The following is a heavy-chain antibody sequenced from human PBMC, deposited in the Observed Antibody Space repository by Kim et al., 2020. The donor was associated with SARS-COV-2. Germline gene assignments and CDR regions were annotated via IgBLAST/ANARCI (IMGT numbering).Heavy chain of an antibody. CDR1: GGSIRSSSW. CDR2: IYHSGST. J-gene: IGHJ4*02. Sequence: SETLSLTCAVSGGSIRSSSWWSWVRQPPGKGLEWIGEIYHSGSTNYNPSLKSRVTISVDKSKNQFSLKLSSVTAADTAVFYCASGSGSYYPFDYWGQGTLVTVSS. CDR3: ASGSGSYYPFDY. D-gene: IGHD3-10*01. V-gene: IGHV4-4*02.